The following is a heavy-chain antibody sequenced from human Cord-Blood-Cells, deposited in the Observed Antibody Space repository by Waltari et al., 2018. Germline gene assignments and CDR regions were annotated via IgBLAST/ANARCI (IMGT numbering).Heavy chain of an antibody. CDR2: ARAHNGNT. CDR3: ARESGYDDAFDI. D-gene: IGHD5-12*01. J-gene: IGHJ3*02. V-gene: IGHV1-18*04. Sequence: QVQLVQSGAEVKKHGASVKDSCKASGYTFTSYGTSWVRRAPGQGLEWMGWARAHNGNTNYAQKLKGRVTMTTSAFTSTAYMELRGLRSDDTAVYYCARESGYDDAFDIWGQGTRVTVSS. CDR1: GYTFTSYG.